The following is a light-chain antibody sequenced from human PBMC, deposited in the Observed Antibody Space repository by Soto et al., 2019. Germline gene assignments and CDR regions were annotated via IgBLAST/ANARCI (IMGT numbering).Light chain of an antibody. Sequence: EIVMTQSPATLSVSPGERATLSCRASQSVSSNFAWYQQKPGQAPRLLIYGASTRATGIPARFSGSGSGTVFTLTISRLQSEDFAVYYCQQYNNWPLTFGGGTKVEIK. CDR1: QSVSSN. V-gene: IGKV3-15*01. J-gene: IGKJ4*01. CDR3: QQYNNWPLT. CDR2: GAS.